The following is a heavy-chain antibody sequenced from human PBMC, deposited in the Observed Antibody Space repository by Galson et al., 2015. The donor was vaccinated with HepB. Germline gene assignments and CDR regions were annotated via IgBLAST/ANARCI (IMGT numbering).Heavy chain of an antibody. D-gene: IGHD4-17*01. CDR3: ARGGDYGAYAYSFDM. J-gene: IGHJ3*02. CDR2: IKEDGSEK. V-gene: IGHV3-7*01. CDR1: GFTFSRYW. Sequence: SLRLSCAASGFTFSRYWMSWVRQAPGKGLEWVANIKEDGSEKYYVDSVKGRFTISRDNAKNSLYLQMNSLRAEDTAVYYCARGGDYGAYAYSFDMWGQGTMVTVSS.